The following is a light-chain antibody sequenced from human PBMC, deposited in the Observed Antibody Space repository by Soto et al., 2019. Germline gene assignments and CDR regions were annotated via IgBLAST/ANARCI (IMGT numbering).Light chain of an antibody. CDR1: QSVSSN. Sequence: EVLMTQSLATLSVSPGERATLSCRASQSVSSNLAWYQQKPGQAPRLLIYGASTRAPGIPDRFSGSGSGTEFTLTISSLQSEDLAVFFCQQYDTWPPAFGQGTKVEIK. CDR3: QQYDTWPPA. V-gene: IGKV3-15*01. CDR2: GAS. J-gene: IGKJ2*01.